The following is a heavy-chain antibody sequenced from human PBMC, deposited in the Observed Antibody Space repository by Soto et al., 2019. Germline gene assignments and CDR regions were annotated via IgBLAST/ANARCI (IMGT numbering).Heavy chain of an antibody. Sequence: GGSLRLSCAASGFTFSSYAMSWVRQAPGKGLEWVSGISGSGGSTYYADSVKGRFTISRDNSKNTLYLQKNSLRAEDTAVYYCAKDRKSGSGWYWDYWGQGTLVTVSS. J-gene: IGHJ4*02. D-gene: IGHD6-19*01. CDR3: AKDRKSGSGWYWDY. CDR2: ISGSGGST. CDR1: GFTFSSYA. V-gene: IGHV3-23*01.